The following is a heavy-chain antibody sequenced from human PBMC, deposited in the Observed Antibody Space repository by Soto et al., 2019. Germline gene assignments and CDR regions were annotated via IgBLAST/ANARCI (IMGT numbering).Heavy chain of an antibody. CDR1: GFTFSSYG. J-gene: IGHJ6*03. CDR2: IWYDGSNK. D-gene: IGHD2-2*03. V-gene: IGHV3-33*01. Sequence: PGGSLRLSCAASGFTFSSYGMHWVRQAPGKGLEWVAVIWYDGSNKYYADSVKGRFTISRDNSKNTLYLQMNSLRAEDTAVYYCARDLDIVVVPAAGYYMDVWGKGTTVTVSS. CDR3: ARDLDIVVVPAAGYYMDV.